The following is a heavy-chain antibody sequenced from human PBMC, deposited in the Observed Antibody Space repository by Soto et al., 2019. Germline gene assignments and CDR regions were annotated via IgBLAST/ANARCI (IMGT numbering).Heavy chain of an antibody. CDR1: GYSFTSYW. CDR3: ARPYCSGGSCSHPFDY. Sequence: PGESLKISCKGSGYSFTSYWIGWVRQMPGKGLEWMGIIYPGDSDTRYSPSFQGQVTISADKSISTAYLQWSSLKASDTAMYYCARPYCSGGSCSHPFDYWGQGTLVTVYS. V-gene: IGHV5-51*01. CDR2: IYPGDSDT. J-gene: IGHJ4*02. D-gene: IGHD2-15*01.